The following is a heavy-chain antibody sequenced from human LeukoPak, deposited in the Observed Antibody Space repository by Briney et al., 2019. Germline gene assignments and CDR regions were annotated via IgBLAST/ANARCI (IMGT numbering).Heavy chain of an antibody. CDR2: IYTSGST. Sequence: SETLSLTCTVSGGSISSYYWSWIRQPPGKGLEWIGYIYTSGSTNYNPSLKSRVTISVDTSKNQFSLKLSSVTAADTAVYYCARRGITNWFDPWGQGTLVTVSS. CDR3: ARRGITNWFDP. D-gene: IGHD1-26*01. CDR1: GGSISSYY. J-gene: IGHJ5*02. V-gene: IGHV4-4*09.